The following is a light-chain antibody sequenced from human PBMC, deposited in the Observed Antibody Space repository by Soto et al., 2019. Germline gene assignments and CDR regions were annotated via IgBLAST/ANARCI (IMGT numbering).Light chain of an antibody. CDR1: QSVSGSD. J-gene: IGKJ5*01. Sequence: EIVVTQSPATLSLSPGERATLSCRASQSVSGSDLAWYQQKPGQAPRLLIYGASTRATGVPARFSGSGSGTDFTLTISSLEPEDFAVYYCHQRSNWPPDTFGQGTRLEIK. CDR3: HQRSNWPPDT. CDR2: GAS. V-gene: IGKV3-11*01.